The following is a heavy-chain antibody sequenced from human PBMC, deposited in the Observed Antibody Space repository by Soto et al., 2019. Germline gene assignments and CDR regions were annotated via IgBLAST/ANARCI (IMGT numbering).Heavy chain of an antibody. CDR1: GYTFTSYG. J-gene: IGHJ4*02. Sequence: ASVKVSCKASGYTFTSYGISWVRQAPGQGLEWMGWISAYNANTNYAQKLQGRVTMTTDTSTSTAYMELRSLRSDDTAVYYCARAIQPSSPWNQFDYWGQGTLVTVSS. D-gene: IGHD1-1*01. CDR2: ISAYNANT. V-gene: IGHV1-18*01. CDR3: ARAIQPSSPWNQFDY.